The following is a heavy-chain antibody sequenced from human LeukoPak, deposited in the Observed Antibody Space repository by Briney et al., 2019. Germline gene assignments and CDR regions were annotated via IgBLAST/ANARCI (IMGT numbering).Heavy chain of an antibody. CDR2: INAGNGNT. CDR1: GYTFTSYA. Sequence: ASVKVSCKASGYTFTSYAMHWVRQAPGQRLEWMGWINAGNGNTKYSQEFQGRVTITRDTSASTAYMELSSLRSEDMAVYYCASNTDSGSYYSEYFQHWGQGTLVTVSS. CDR3: ASNTDSGSYYSEYFQH. D-gene: IGHD1-26*01. J-gene: IGHJ1*01. V-gene: IGHV1-3*03.